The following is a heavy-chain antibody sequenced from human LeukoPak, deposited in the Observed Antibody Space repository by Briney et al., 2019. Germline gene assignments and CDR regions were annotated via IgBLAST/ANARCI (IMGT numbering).Heavy chain of an antibody. CDR1: GFTFSSYG. CDR3: AKDRSSSAGLYFDY. Sequence: PGGSLRLSCAASGFTFSSYGMHWVRQAPGQGLEWVAVISYDGSNKYYADSVKGRFTISRDNSKNAPYLQMNSLRGEDTAVYYCAKDRSSSAGLYFDYWGQGTLVTVSS. D-gene: IGHD6-6*01. CDR2: ISYDGSNK. V-gene: IGHV3-30*18. J-gene: IGHJ4*02.